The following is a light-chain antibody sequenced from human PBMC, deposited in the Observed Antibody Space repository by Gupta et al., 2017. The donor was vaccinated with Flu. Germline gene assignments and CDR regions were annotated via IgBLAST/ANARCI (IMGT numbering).Light chain of an antibody. CDR1: SSNSGSND. V-gene: IGLV1-47*01. J-gene: IGLJ3*02. CDR3: AAGDDSLSGHWV. Sequence: QSVLTQPPSASGTPGPRVTISCSGRSSNSGSNDVDGYQQLPGTAPKRLIYRNNQRPSGVPDRFSGSKSGNAASLAIRGLRAEDEADDYCAAGDDSLSGHWVFGGGTKLTVL. CDR2: RNN.